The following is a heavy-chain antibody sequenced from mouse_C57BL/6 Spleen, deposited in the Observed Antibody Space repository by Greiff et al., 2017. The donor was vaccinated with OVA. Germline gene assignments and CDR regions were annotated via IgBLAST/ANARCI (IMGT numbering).Heavy chain of an antibody. CDR2: INPNNGGT. V-gene: IGHV1-26*01. J-gene: IGHJ1*03. Sequence: EVQLQQSGPELVKPGASVKISCKASGYTFTDYYMNWVKQSHGKSLEWIGDINPNNGGTSYNQKFKGKATLTVDKSSSTAYMELRSLTSEDSAVYYCARRVFYGSSWYFDVWGTGTTVTVSS. CDR1: GYTFTDYY. CDR3: ARRVFYGSSWYFDV. D-gene: IGHD1-1*01.